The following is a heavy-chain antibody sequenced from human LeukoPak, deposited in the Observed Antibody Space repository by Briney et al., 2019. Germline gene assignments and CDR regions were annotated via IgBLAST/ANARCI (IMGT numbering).Heavy chain of an antibody. CDR3: ARRGRIVLMVYAAPFDY. CDR2: TYYRSKWYN. Sequence: SQTLSLTCVISGYSVSSNSAAWNWLTQSPSRGLEWLGKTYYRSKWYNDYAVSVKSRITINPDTSKNQFSLKLSSVTAADTAVYYCARRGRIVLMVYAAPFDYWGQGTPVTVSS. CDR1: GYSVSSNSAA. J-gene: IGHJ4*02. V-gene: IGHV6-1*01. D-gene: IGHD2-8*01.